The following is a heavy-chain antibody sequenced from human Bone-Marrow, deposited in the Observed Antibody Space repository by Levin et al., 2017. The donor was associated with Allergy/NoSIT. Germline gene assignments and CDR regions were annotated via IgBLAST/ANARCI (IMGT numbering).Heavy chain of an antibody. CDR3: ARGRSSGRAGMDV. J-gene: IGHJ6*02. D-gene: IGHD6-19*01. V-gene: IGHV3-48*02. CDR1: RFTFSSYS. Sequence: GGSLRLSCAASRFTFSSYSMNWVRQAPGKGLEWVSYISSGSSTIYYADSVKGRFTISRDNAKDSLYLQMSSLRDEDTAVYYCARGRSSGRAGMDVWGQGTTVTVSS. CDR2: ISSGSSTI.